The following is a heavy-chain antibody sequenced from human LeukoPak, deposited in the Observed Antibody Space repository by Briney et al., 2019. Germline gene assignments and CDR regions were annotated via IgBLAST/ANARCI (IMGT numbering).Heavy chain of an antibody. CDR3: ARKGLGGELGGFDS. V-gene: IGHV3-20*04. D-gene: IGHD1-26*01. CDR2: LNRNGDIT. Sequence: GGSLRLSCAASGYTFGDYGMSWVRQVPGKGLEGVSGLNRNGDITGYADFVQGRFTISRDNAKNSLYLQMNSLRVEDTALYYCARKGLGGELGGFDSWGQGTLVTVSS. J-gene: IGHJ4*02. CDR1: GYTFGDYG.